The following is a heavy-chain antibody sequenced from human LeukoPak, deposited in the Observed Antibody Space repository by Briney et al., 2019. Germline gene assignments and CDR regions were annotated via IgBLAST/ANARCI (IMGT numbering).Heavy chain of an antibody. J-gene: IGHJ3*02. CDR1: GGSFSGYY. D-gene: IGHD6-6*01. V-gene: IGHV4-34*01. CDR2: INHSGST. CDR3: AEGAAKLAARPAGAFDI. Sequence: PSETLSLTCAVYGGSFSGYYWSWIRQPPGKGLEWIGEINHSGSTNYNPSLKSRVTISVDTSKNQFSLKLSSVTAADTAVYYCAEGAAKLAARPAGAFDIWGQGTMVTVSS.